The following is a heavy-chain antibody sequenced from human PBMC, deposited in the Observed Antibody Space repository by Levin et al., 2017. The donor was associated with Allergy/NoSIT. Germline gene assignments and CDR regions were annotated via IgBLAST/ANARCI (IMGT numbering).Heavy chain of an antibody. CDR1: GFTFSTFG. J-gene: IGHJ4*02. CDR2: ISSDGNNK. Sequence: AGGSLRLSCAASGFTFSTFGMHWVRQAPGKGLEWLAVISSDGNNKYYADSVKGRFTISRDNSKNTLSLQMNSLRTEDTAIYYCTKGGPTLVFGVVTGNKFDYWGQGTLVTVSS. D-gene: IGHD3-3*01. CDR3: TKGGPTLVFGVVTGNKFDY. V-gene: IGHV3-30*18.